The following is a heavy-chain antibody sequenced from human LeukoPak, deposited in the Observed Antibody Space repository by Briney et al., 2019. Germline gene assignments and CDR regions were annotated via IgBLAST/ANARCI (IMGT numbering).Heavy chain of an antibody. D-gene: IGHD6-19*01. Sequence: SQTLSLTFAISGDSVSSNSAAWNWIRQSPSRGLEWLGRTYYRSEWYNDYAVSVKSRITINPDTSKNQFSLQLNSVTPEDTAVYYCARGGAKAVVAGTDPFDYWGQGTLVTVSS. V-gene: IGHV6-1*01. CDR1: GDSVSSNSAA. CDR3: ARGGAKAVVAGTDPFDY. J-gene: IGHJ4*02. CDR2: TYYRSEWYN.